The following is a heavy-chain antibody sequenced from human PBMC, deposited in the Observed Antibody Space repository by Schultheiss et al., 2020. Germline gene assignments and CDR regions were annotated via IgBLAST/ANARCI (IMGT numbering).Heavy chain of an antibody. CDR2: ISFDGNSE. Sequence: GGSLRLSCAASGFTFSGYAMHWVRQAPGKGLEWVAVISFDGNSEHYADSVKGRFTISRDNSKNTLYLQMNSLRAEDTAVYYCARGGNYDILTFFDYWGQGTLVTVSS. V-gene: IGHV3-30-3*01. CDR3: ARGGNYDILTFFDY. CDR1: GFTFSGYA. J-gene: IGHJ4*02. D-gene: IGHD3-9*01.